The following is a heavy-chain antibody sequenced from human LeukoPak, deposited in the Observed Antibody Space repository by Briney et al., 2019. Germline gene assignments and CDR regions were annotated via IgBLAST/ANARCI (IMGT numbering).Heavy chain of an antibody. CDR3: ARGGVENSFDY. CDR1: GFSVTNNY. J-gene: IGHJ4*02. Sequence: PGGSLRLSCAVSGFSVTNNYMSWVRQAPGKGLECVSILYDDGRMSYADSVKGRFTISRDNSKNTLYLQMKSLRAEDTAVYYCARGGVENSFDYWGQGTLVTVSS. D-gene: IGHD3-10*01. V-gene: IGHV3-66*01. CDR2: LYDDGRM.